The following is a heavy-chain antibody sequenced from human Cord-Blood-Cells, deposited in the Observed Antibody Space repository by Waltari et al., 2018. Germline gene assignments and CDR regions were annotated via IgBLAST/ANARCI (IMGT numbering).Heavy chain of an antibody. D-gene: IGHD3-9*01. Sequence: EVQLVQSGAEVKKPGESLKISCTVSGYSFTSYWIGRVRQLPGKGLEWMVIIHPGDSITSYSPSVQGQVAISADKSISTAYLQWSSLKASDTAMYYCARPRHRNYDILTGAFDSWGQGTMVTVSS. CDR1: GYSFTSYW. V-gene: IGHV5-51*01. CDR3: ARPRHRNYDILTGAFDS. CDR2: IHPGDSIT. J-gene: IGHJ3*02.